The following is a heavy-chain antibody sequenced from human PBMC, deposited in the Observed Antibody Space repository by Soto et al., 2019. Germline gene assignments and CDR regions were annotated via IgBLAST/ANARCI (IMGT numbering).Heavy chain of an antibody. CDR1: GFTFSSYS. CDR2: ISSSSSTI. CDR3: ARDSGDYGIDY. J-gene: IGHJ4*02. Sequence: PGGSLRLSCAASGFTFSSYSMNWVRQAPGKGLEWVSYISSSSSTIYYADSVKGRFTISRDNAKNSLYLQMNSLRAEDTAVYYCARDSGDYGIDYWGQGTLVTVSS. V-gene: IGHV3-48*01. D-gene: IGHD2-21*02.